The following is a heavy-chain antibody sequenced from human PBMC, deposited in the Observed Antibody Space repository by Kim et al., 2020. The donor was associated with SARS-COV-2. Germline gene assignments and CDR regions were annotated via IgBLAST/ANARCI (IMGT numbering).Heavy chain of an antibody. CDR1: GASIGNSKYY. J-gene: IGHJ5*02. CDR2: VYYSGKT. Sequence: SETLSLTCTVSGASIGNSKYYWAWVRQSPGKGLQRLGSVYYSGKTYYNPSLNRRLSISLDKPANQFSMRLSYVTASDAAVYFCVRHFLGEAFNNYFDPWGQGIRVTVS. V-gene: IGHV4-39*01. CDR3: VRHFLGEAFNNYFDP. D-gene: IGHD3-3*01.